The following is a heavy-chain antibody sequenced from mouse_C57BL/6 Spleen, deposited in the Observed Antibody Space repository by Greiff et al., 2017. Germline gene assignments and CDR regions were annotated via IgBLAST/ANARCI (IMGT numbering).Heavy chain of an antibody. J-gene: IGHJ1*03. CDR3: ARNRDYYGSSYGYFDV. Sequence: VQLQQSGPELVKPGASVKISCKASGYAFSSSWMNWVKQRPGKGLEWIGRIYPGDGDTNYNGQFKGKATLTADNSSRTAYMQLSSLTSEDSAVYYWARNRDYYGSSYGYFDVGGTGTTGTVSS. D-gene: IGHD1-1*01. V-gene: IGHV1-82*01. CDR1: GYAFSSSW. CDR2: IYPGDGDT.